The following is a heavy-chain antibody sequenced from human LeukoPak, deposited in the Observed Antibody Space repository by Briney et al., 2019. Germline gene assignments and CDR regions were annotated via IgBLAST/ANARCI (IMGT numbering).Heavy chain of an antibody. CDR1: GYTFTSYG. J-gene: IGHJ4*02. CDR2: ISAYNGNT. Sequence: ASVKVSCKASGYTFTSYGITWVRQAPGQGLEWMGWISAYNGNTNYAQKLQGRVTMTTDTSTSTAYMELRSLRSDDTAVYYCAKDSKRWKTYYYEAGSYYFDYWGQGTRVTVSS. CDR3: AKDSKRWKTYYYEAGSYYFDY. V-gene: IGHV1-18*01. D-gene: IGHD3-10*01.